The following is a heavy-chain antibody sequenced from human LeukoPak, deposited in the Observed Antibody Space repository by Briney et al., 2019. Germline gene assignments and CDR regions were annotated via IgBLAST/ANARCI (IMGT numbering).Heavy chain of an antibody. CDR1: GFTFSSYA. V-gene: IGHV3-21*01. D-gene: IGHD3-10*01. Sequence: GGSLRLSCAASGFTFSSYAMSWVRQAPGKGPEWVSSISSSSSYIYYADSVKGRFTISRDNAKNSLYLQMNSLRAEDTAVYYCARDLSYPGAIDYWGQGTLVTVSS. J-gene: IGHJ4*02. CDR2: ISSSSSYI. CDR3: ARDLSYPGAIDY.